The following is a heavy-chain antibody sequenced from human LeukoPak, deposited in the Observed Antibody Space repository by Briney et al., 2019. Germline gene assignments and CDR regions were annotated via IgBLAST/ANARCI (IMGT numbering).Heavy chain of an antibody. CDR2: ISGSGGST. Sequence: GGSLRLSCAASGFTFSSYAMSWVRQAPGKGLEWVSAISGSGGSTYYADSVKGRFTISRDNSKNTLYLQMNSLRAEDTAVYYCAKDGPPYRLEWLSEYYFDYWGQGTLVTVSS. V-gene: IGHV3-23*01. D-gene: IGHD3-3*01. CDR3: AKDGPPYRLEWLSEYYFDY. CDR1: GFTFSSYA. J-gene: IGHJ4*02.